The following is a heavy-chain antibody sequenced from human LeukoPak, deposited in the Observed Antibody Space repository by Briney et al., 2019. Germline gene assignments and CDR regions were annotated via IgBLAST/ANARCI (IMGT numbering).Heavy chain of an antibody. D-gene: IGHD6-6*01. J-gene: IGHJ4*02. CDR3: AKDRWRDGSSSFDD. CDR2: ISTYNGDT. CDR1: GYTFSTYS. V-gene: IGHV1-18*01. Sequence: ASVKVSCKASGYTFSTYSINWVRQAPGQGLEWMGWISTYNGDTNYAQKLQGRVTMTTDTSTSTAYMELRSLRSDDTAVYYCAKDRWRDGSSSFDDWGQGTLVTVSS.